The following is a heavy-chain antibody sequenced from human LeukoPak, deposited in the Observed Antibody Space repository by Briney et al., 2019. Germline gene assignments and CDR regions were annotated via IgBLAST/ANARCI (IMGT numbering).Heavy chain of an antibody. J-gene: IGHJ3*02. CDR3: ARDLRGLDAFDI. CDR1: GFTFSIYS. V-gene: IGHV3-21*01. CDR2: ISSSGSHI. Sequence: GGSLRLSCAASGFTFSIYSMNWVRQAPGKGLEWVSCISSSGSHIYYSDSVKGRFTISRDNAKNSLYLQMNSLTAEDTAVYFCARDLRGLDAFDIWGQGTMVTVSS.